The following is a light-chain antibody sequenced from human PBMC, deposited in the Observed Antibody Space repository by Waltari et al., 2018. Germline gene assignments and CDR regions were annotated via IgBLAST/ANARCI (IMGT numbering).Light chain of an antibody. CDR2: AAS. CDR3: QQRSSWPT. Sequence: AIRITQSPSSLSASTGDRVTITCRASQGISSYLAWYQQKPGKAPKVLIYAASTLQSGVPSRFSGSGSGTDFTLTISCLEPEDSAVYYCQQRSSWPTFGGGTKVEIK. CDR1: QGISSY. V-gene: IGKV1-8*01. J-gene: IGKJ4*01.